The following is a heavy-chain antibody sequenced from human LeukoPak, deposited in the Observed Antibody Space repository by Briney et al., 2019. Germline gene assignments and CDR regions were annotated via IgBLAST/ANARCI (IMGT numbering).Heavy chain of an antibody. D-gene: IGHD1-26*01. Sequence: SETLSLTCAVYGGSFSGYYWSWIRQPPGKGLEWIGEINHSGSTNYNPSLKSRVTISVDTSKNQFSLKLSSVTAADTAVYYCASVGYSGSHAYYFDYWGQGTLVTVSS. CDR3: ASVGYSGSHAYYFDY. V-gene: IGHV4-34*01. CDR1: GGSFSGYY. CDR2: INHSGST. J-gene: IGHJ4*02.